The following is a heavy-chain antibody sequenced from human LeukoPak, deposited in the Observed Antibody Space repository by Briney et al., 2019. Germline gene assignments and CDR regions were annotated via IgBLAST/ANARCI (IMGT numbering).Heavy chain of an antibody. D-gene: IGHD1-20*01. CDR3: ARRIFGTSPDY. V-gene: IGHV3-23*01. CDR1: GFTFSSFA. J-gene: IGHJ4*02. CDR2: ISDSGDST. Sequence: GGSLRPSCAASGFTFSSFAMSWVRQAPGKGLEWVSGISDSGDSTDYADSVKGRFTISRDNPKNRLFLQMNSLRAEDTAVYYCARRIFGTSPDYWGQGTLVTVSS.